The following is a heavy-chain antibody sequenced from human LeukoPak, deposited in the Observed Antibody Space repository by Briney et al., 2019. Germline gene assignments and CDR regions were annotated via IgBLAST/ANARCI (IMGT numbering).Heavy chain of an antibody. D-gene: IGHD3-10*01. V-gene: IGHV4-34*01. CDR2: INHSGST. CDR1: GGSFSGYY. CDR3: ARGRGVRRVHWFDP. Sequence: SETLSLTCAVYGGSFSGYYWSWIRQPPGKGLEWIGEINHSGSTNYNPSLKSRVTISVDTSKNQFSLKLSSVTAADTAVYYRARGRGVRRVHWFDPWGQGTLVTVSS. J-gene: IGHJ5*02.